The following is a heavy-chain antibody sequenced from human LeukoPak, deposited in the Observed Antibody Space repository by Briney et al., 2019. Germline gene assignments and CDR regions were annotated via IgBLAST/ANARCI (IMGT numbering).Heavy chain of an antibody. Sequence: PSETLSLTCTVSGGSISSYYWSWIRQPPEKGLEWIGYIYYSGSTNYSPSLKSRVTISVDTSKNQFSLKLSSVTAADTAVYYCASCRGGSCYYFDYWGQGTLVTVSS. CDR1: GGSISSYY. CDR3: ASCRGGSCYYFDY. J-gene: IGHJ4*02. V-gene: IGHV4-59*01. D-gene: IGHD2-15*01. CDR2: IYYSGST.